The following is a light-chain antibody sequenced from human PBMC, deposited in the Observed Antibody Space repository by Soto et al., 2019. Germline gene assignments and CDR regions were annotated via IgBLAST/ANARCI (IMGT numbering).Light chain of an antibody. CDR2: YVS. V-gene: IGLV2-14*03. CDR3: SSYTSINSYV. CDR1: SSDVGGYNY. Sequence: QSALTQPASVSWSPGQSITISCTGTSSDVGGYNYVSWYQQHPGKAPKLMIYYVSHRPSGVSNRFSGSKSGNTASLTISGLQAEDEADYYCSSYTSINSYVFGTGTKLTVL. J-gene: IGLJ1*01.